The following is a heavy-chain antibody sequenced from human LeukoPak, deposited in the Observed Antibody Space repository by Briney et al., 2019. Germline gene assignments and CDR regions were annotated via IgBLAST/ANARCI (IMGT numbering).Heavy chain of an antibody. Sequence: SETLSLTCAVYGGSFSGYYWSWIRQPPGKGLEWIGYIYYSGSTNYNPSLKSRVTISVDTSKNQFSLKLSSVTAADTAVYYCARVEGITMIVNDHWFDPWGQGTLVTVSS. CDR3: ARVEGITMIVNDHWFDP. J-gene: IGHJ5*02. D-gene: IGHD3-22*01. CDR1: GGSFSGYY. CDR2: IYYSGST. V-gene: IGHV4-59*01.